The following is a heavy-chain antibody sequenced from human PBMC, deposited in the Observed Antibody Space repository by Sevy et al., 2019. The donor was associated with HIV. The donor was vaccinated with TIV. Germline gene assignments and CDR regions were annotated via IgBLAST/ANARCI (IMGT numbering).Heavy chain of an antibody. D-gene: IGHD1-26*01. CDR3: AGENAWGRGYS. CDR1: GGSITSLY. CDR2: IYYNGHI. J-gene: IGHJ4*02. Sequence: SETLSLTCTVSGGSITSLYWNWIRQPPGKGLECIANIYYNGHINYNPSLTSRVTLSLDTSRNQFSLRLSSVTAADTAMYYCAGENAWGRGYSWGQGTLVTVSS. V-gene: IGHV4-59*08.